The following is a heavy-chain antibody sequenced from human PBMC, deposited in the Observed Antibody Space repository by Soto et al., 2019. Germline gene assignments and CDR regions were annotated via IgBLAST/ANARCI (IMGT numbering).Heavy chain of an antibody. CDR2: VCETGPT. CDR1: AGSLSSGRHY. Sequence: SEAVPITRNGSAGSLSSGRHYGCWIRQARGKGLEWIGSVCETGPTYYNPPLKSRVTISVDTSSNHFPLPVSSVAAPCTSVYYCARLKGAYFISTYNWFDPWGQGIQVTVS. D-gene: IGHD3-16*01. V-gene: IGHV4-39*02. J-gene: IGHJ5*02. CDR3: ARLKGAYFISTYNWFDP.